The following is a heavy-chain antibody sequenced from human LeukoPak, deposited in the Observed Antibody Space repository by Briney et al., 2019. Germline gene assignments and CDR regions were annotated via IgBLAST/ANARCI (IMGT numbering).Heavy chain of an antibody. Sequence: ASVKVSCKASGYTFTGYYMHWVRQAPGQGLEWMGRINPNSGGTNYAQKFQGRVTMTRDTSISTAYMELSRLRSDDTAVYYCAVAGYSSSWALAAFDIWGQGTIVTVSS. V-gene: IGHV1-2*06. CDR1: GYTFTGYY. CDR3: AVAGYSSSWALAAFDI. J-gene: IGHJ3*02. D-gene: IGHD6-13*01. CDR2: INPNSGGT.